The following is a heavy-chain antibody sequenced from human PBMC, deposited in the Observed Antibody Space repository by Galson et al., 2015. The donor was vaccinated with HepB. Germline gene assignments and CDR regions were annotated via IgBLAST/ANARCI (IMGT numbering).Heavy chain of an antibody. CDR1: GGSFSGYY. J-gene: IGHJ5*02. CDR2: INHSGST. CDR3: AYKARGGIKGDLRTTVPNWFDP. Sequence: ETLSLTCAVYGGSFSGYYWSWIRQLPGKGLEWIGEINHSGSTNYNPSLKSRVTISVDTSKNQFSLKLSSVTAADTAVYYCAYKARGGIKGDLRTTVPNWFDPWGQGTLVTVSS. V-gene: IGHV4-34*01. D-gene: IGHD4-17*01.